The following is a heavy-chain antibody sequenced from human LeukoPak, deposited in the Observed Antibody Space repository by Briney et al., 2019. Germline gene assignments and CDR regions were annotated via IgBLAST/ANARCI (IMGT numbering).Heavy chain of an antibody. Sequence: GGSLRLSCAASGFSFDYYGMNWVRQAPGKGLEWVSGINWNGGSTGYADSVKGRFTISRGNAKNSLYLQMNSLRAEDTALYYCARDLLSGYDLNAFDIWGQGTMVTVSS. V-gene: IGHV3-20*04. CDR1: GFSFDYYG. J-gene: IGHJ3*02. CDR3: ARDLLSGYDLNAFDI. CDR2: INWNGGST. D-gene: IGHD5-12*01.